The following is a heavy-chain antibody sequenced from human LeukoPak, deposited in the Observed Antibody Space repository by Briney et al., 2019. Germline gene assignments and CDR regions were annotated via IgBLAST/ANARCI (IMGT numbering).Heavy chain of an antibody. V-gene: IGHV1-69*04. CDR2: IIPIFGIA. D-gene: IGHD3-22*01. Sequence: GASVKVSCKASGGTFSSYAISWVRQAPGQGLEWMGRIIPIFGIANYAQKFQGRVTITADKSTSTAYMELSSLRSEDTAVYYCARSQFHHYDSSGYTPLPLWYWGQGTLVTVSS. CDR1: GGTFSSYA. J-gene: IGHJ4*02. CDR3: ARSQFHHYDSSGYTPLPLWY.